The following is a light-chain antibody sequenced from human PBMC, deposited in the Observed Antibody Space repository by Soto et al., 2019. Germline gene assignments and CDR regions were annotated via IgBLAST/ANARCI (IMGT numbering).Light chain of an antibody. CDR3: ASWDDSLNGPV. V-gene: IGLV1-44*01. Sequence: QSALTQPPSASGTPGQRVSISCSGSTSNIGSQTVNWYQRLPGTAPKLLIYIDNQRPSGAPDRFSGSKSGTSASLAISGLQSEDEADYFCASWDDSLNGPVFGGGTKVTVL. J-gene: IGLJ2*01. CDR1: TSNIGSQT. CDR2: IDN.